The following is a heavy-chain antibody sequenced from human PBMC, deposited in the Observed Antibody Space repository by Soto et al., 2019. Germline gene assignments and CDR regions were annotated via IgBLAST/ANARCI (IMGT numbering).Heavy chain of an antibody. D-gene: IGHD3-22*01. CDR1: GGSFSGHS. CDR2: INHSGRV. J-gene: IGHJ5*01. V-gene: IGHV4-34*01. CDR3: STRTYDTDGYYRFDP. Sequence: SETLSLTCAVYGGSFSGHSWTWIRQSPGKGLEWIGDINHSGRVNYSPSLKSRVTISLDTSKNQFSLTLSAVTAADTAMYYCSTRTYDTDGYYRFDPWGQGTLVTVSS.